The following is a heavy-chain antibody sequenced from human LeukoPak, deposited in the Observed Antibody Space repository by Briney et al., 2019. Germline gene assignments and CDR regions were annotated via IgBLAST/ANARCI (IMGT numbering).Heavy chain of an antibody. D-gene: IGHD4-17*01. J-gene: IGHJ4*02. CDR2: INHSGST. Sequence: SETLSLTCAVYGGSFSGYYWSWIRQPPGKGLEWIGEINHSGSTNYNPSLKSRVTISVGTSKNQFSLKLSSVTAADTAVYYCARSRPYGDYIFDYWGQGTLVTVSS. V-gene: IGHV4-34*01. CDR1: GGSFSGYY. CDR3: ARSRPYGDYIFDY.